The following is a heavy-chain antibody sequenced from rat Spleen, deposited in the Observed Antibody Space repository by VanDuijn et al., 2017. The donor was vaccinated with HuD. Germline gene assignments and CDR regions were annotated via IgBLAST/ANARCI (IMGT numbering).Heavy chain of an antibody. CDR3: VRHSDYGGYTDY. V-gene: IGHV2-43*01. CDR1: GFSLTSYH. J-gene: IGHJ2*01. CDR2: MWTGGNT. D-gene: IGHD1-11*01. Sequence: QVQLKESGPGLVQPSQTLSLPCTVPGFSLTSYHVSWVRQPPGKGLEWMGVMWTGGNTAYNSFLKFRLSISRDTSTSQVFLKMNSLQTEDTATYYCVRHSDYGGYTDYWGQGVMVTVSS.